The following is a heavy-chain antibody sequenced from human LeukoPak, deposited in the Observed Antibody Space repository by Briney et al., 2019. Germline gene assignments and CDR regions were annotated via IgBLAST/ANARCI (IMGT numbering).Heavy chain of an antibody. CDR2: IYHSGST. CDR3: ARLVGGTTDY. J-gene: IGHJ4*02. Sequence: SETLSLTCTVSGYSISSGSYWGWIRQPPGKGLEYIGSIYHSGSTYNNPSLKSRVTISVDTSKNQFSLELSSVTAADTAVYYFARLVGGTTDYWGQGTLVTVSS. V-gene: IGHV4-38-2*02. CDR1: GYSISSGSY. D-gene: IGHD1-7*01.